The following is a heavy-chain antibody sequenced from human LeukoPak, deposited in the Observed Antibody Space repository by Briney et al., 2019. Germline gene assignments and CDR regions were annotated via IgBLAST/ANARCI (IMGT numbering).Heavy chain of an antibody. D-gene: IGHD5-12*01. CDR2: IYYSGST. CDR1: GGSISSYY. J-gene: IGHJ3*02. Sequence: KPSETLSLTCTVSGGSISSYYWSWLRQPPGKGLEWIGYIYYSGSTNYNPSLKSRVTISVDTSKNQFSLKLSSVTAADTAVYYCARGWATDAFDIWGQGTMVTVSS. V-gene: IGHV4-59*01. CDR3: ARGWATDAFDI.